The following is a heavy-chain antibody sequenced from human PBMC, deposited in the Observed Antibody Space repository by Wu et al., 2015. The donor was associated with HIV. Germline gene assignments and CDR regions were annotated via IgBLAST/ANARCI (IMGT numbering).Heavy chain of an antibody. CDR3: VEGAGGRQVGSVDSIP. D-gene: IGHD2-15*01. CDR2: MNPXSANT. CDR1: GYTFTNYD. Sequence: QVQLVQSGAEVKKPGASVKVSCKASGYTFTNYDINWVRQATGQGLEWMGWMNPXSANTGYAQKFQGRVTMTRNTSISTAYMELSSLRSEDTAVYYCVEGAGGRQVGSVDSIPWGQGTLVTVSS. J-gene: IGHJ5*02. V-gene: IGHV1-8*01.